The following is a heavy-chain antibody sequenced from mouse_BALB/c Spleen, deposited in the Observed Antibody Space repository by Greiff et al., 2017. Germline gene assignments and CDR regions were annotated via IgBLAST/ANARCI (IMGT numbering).Heavy chain of an antibody. J-gene: IGHJ3*01. CDR1: GFTFSDYY. CDR3: ARGRGAWFAY. V-gene: IGHV5-4*02. Sequence: EVKLMESGGGLVKPGGSLKLSCAASGFTFSDYYMYWVRQTPEKRLEWVATISDGGSYTYYPDSVKGRFTISRDNAKNNLYLQMSSLKSEDTAMYYCARGRGAWFAYWGQGTLVTVSA. CDR2: ISDGGSYT.